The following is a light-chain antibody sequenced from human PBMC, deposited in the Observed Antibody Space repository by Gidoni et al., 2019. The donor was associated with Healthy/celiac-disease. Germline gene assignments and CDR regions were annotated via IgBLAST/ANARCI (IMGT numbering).Light chain of an antibody. J-gene: IGLJ2*01. CDR3: QTWGTGIRV. CDR1: RGHSSYA. V-gene: IGLV4-69*01. Sequence: LVLTQSPSASAPLGASVKLTCTLSRGHSSYAIAWHRQQPEKGPRYLMKLNSDGSHSKGDGIPDRFSGSSSGAERYLTISSLQSEDEADYYCQTWGTGIRVFGGGTKLTVL. CDR2: LNSDGSH.